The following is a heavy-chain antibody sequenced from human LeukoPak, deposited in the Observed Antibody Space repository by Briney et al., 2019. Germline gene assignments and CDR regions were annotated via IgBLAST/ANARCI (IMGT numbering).Heavy chain of an antibody. Sequence: KPSETLSLTCAVCGGSFSGYYWSWIRQPAGKGLEWIGEINHSGSTNYNPSLNSRVTISVDTSKNQFSLKLSSVTAADTAVYYCARGLYSSSWYFSHFDYWGQGTLVTVSS. V-gene: IGHV4-34*01. D-gene: IGHD6-13*01. CDR2: INHSGST. CDR3: ARGLYSSSWYFSHFDY. CDR1: GGSFSGYY. J-gene: IGHJ4*02.